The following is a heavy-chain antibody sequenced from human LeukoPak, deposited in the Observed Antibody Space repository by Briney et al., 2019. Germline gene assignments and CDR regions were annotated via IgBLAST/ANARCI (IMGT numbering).Heavy chain of an antibody. D-gene: IGHD5-18*01. Sequence: GGSLRLSCAASGFTFSSYSMNWVRQAPGKGLEWVSSISSSSSYIYYADSVKGRFTISRDNAKNSLYLQMNSLRAEDTAVYYCARVVGTAMEDQLDPWGQGTLVTVSS. V-gene: IGHV3-21*01. CDR3: ARVVGTAMEDQLDP. J-gene: IGHJ5*02. CDR1: GFTFSSYS. CDR2: ISSSSSYI.